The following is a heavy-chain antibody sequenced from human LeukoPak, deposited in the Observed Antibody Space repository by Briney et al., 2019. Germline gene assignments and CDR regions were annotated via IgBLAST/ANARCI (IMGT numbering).Heavy chain of an antibody. D-gene: IGHD3-3*01. V-gene: IGHV3-30*02. CDR1: GFTFSSYG. CDR2: IRYEGSNK. CDR3: AKGEKDFWSGYSIPDFDY. Sequence: GGSLRLSCAASGFTFSSYGMHWVRQAPGKWLEWVAFIRYEGSNKYYADSVKGRFTISRENSKNTLYLQMNSLRAEDTAVYYCAKGEKDFWSGYSIPDFDYWGQGTLVTVSS. J-gene: IGHJ4*02.